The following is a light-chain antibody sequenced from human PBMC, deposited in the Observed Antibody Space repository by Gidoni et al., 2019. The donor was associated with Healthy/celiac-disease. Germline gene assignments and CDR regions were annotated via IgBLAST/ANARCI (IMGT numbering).Light chain of an antibody. CDR2: GAS. CDR3: QQYNNWPRP. V-gene: IGKV3-15*01. Sequence: EIVMTQSPATLSVSPWERATLSCRASQSVRSNLAWYQQKPGQAPRLLIYGASTRATGIPARFSGSGSGTEFTLTISSLQSEDFAVYYCQQYNNWPRPFXQXTKVEIK. J-gene: IGKJ1*01. CDR1: QSVRSN.